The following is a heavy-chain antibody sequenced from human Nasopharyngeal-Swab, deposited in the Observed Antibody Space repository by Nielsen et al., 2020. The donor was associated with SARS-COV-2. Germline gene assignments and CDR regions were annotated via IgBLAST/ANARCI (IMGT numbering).Heavy chain of an antibody. CDR3: ARYDDYYDSSGYAY. Sequence: GESLKISCAASGFNFNYYSMNWVRQAPGKGLEWVSYITSSSGIIYYADSVKGRFTISRDNSKNTLYLQMNSLRAEDTAVYYCARYDDYYDSSGYAYWGQGTLVTVSS. CDR2: ITSSSGII. J-gene: IGHJ4*02. CDR1: GFNFNYYS. D-gene: IGHD3-22*01. V-gene: IGHV3-48*01.